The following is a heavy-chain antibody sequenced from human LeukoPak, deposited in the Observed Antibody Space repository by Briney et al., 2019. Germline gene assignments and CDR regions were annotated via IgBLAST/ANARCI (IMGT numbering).Heavy chain of an antibody. CDR2: INSDGSDT. J-gene: IGHJ4*02. D-gene: IGHD6-19*01. Sequence: GGSLRLSCAASGFTFSSYWMYWVRQAPGKGLVWVSRINSDGSDTSYADSVQGRFTISRDNAKNTLYLQMNSLRAEDTAVYYCASCVAVPGHPDYWGQGTLVTVSS. V-gene: IGHV3-74*01. CDR3: ASCVAVPGHPDY. CDR1: GFTFSSYW.